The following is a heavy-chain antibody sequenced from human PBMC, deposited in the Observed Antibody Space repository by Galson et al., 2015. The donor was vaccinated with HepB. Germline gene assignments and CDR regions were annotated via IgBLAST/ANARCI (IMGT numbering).Heavy chain of an antibody. CDR3: ARVASGPFNWFDP. Sequence: SLRLSCAASGFSFSTYSMNWVRQAPGRGLAWVSYISSSSSTIYYADSVKGRFTISRDNAKNSLYLQMNSLRDEDTAVYYCARVASGPFNWFDPCGQGILVTVSS. D-gene: IGHD6-25*01. V-gene: IGHV3-48*02. J-gene: IGHJ5*02. CDR2: ISSSSSTI. CDR1: GFSFSTYS.